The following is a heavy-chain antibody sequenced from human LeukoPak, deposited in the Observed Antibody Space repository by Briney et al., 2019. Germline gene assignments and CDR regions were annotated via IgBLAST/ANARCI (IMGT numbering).Heavy chain of an antibody. V-gene: IGHV1-18*01. CDR1: GYAFSSYG. D-gene: IGHD1-7*01. CDR2: VGPYNRKT. CDR3: ARGAPRGVWNFYFGY. Sequence: GAEVKVSCKASGYAFSSYGSGWVRQAPGQGLEGVGWVGPYNRKTNYSQKFQGRVTMTTDTATNSAYLELRTLRSDDTAVYYCARGAPRGVWNFYFGYWGQGTLATVSS. J-gene: IGHJ4*02.